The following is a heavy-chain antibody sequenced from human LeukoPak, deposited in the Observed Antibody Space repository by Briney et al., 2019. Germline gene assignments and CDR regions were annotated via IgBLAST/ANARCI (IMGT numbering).Heavy chain of an antibody. CDR3: ARDLSVDTAMVVDY. Sequence: GASVKVSCKASGYTFTGYYMHWVRQAPGQGLEWMGWINPNSGGTNYAQKFQGRVTMTRDTSISTAYMELSRLRSDDTAVYYCARDLSVDTAMVVDYWGQGTLVTVSS. J-gene: IGHJ4*02. D-gene: IGHD5-18*01. CDR2: INPNSGGT. CDR1: GYTFTGYY. V-gene: IGHV1-2*02.